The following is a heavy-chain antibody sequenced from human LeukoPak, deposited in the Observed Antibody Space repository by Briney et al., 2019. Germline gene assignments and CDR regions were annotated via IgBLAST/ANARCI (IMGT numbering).Heavy chain of an antibody. J-gene: IGHJ3*02. V-gene: IGHV3-13*01. CDR2: IGTAGDT. CDR1: GFTFSDYD. Sequence: GGSLRLSCAASGFTFSDYDMHWVRQATGKGLEWVSAIGTAGDTYYTGSVKGRFTISRENAKNSLYLQMNSLRAGDTAVYYCARGTYCNSTSCYSHAFDIWGQGTMVTVSS. CDR3: ARGTYCNSTSCYSHAFDI. D-gene: IGHD2-2*02.